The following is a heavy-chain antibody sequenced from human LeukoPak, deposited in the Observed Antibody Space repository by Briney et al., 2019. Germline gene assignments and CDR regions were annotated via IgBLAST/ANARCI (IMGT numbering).Heavy chain of an antibody. D-gene: IGHD2-2*01. CDR1: VYTFSAYH. J-gene: IGHJ4*02. CDR2: INPNSGDT. CDR3: ARDYCSSTSCLFDY. Sequence: PGGSMRLSCAASVYTFSAYHINWVRHAPGQGLEWMGLINPNSGDTNYAQKFQGRVTMTRDTSISTAYMELSRLRSDDTAVYYCARDYCSSTSCLFDYWGQETLVSVSS. V-gene: IGHV1-2*06.